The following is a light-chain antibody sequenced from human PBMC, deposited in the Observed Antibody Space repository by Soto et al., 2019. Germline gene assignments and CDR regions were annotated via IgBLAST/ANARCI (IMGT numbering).Light chain of an antibody. CDR2: AAS. V-gene: IGKV1-39*01. J-gene: IGKJ1*01. Sequence: IQMTQSPSSLSAFVGDRVTITCRASQSISNYLNWYQQKPGKAPKLLIYAASSLQSGVPSRFSGSGSGTDFTLTISSLQPEDFAVYYCQQSHNLPPTFGQGTKVEIK. CDR3: QQSHNLPPT. CDR1: QSISNY.